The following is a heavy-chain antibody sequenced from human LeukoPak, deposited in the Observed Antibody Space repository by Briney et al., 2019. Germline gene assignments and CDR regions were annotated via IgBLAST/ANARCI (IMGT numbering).Heavy chain of an antibody. Sequence: ASVKVSCKTSGYTFTRNYMDWMRQAPGQGLEWMGVINPSDGSRTYAQKFQGRVTLTRDTSTTTVHMELSSLTSDDTAVYYCAREAGAFDYWGQGTLVTVSS. V-gene: IGHV1-46*01. CDR1: GYTFTRNY. D-gene: IGHD1-26*01. CDR3: AREAGAFDY. CDR2: INPSDGSR. J-gene: IGHJ4*02.